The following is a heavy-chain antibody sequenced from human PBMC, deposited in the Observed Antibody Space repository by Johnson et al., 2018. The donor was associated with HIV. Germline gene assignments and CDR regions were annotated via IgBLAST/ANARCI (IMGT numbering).Heavy chain of an antibody. D-gene: IGHD3-3*01. CDR3: ARVSDFGVVMIGTFDI. V-gene: IGHV3-30*02. Sequence: VQLVESGGGVVQPGGSLRLSCAASGFFFSSYGIHWVRQAPGKGLEWVAFIRYDGTNKYYADPVKGRFTISRDNSKNTLYLQMNSLRAEDTAVYYCARVSDFGVVMIGTFDIWGQGTMVTVSS. CDR2: IRYDGTNK. CDR1: GFFFSSYG. J-gene: IGHJ3*02.